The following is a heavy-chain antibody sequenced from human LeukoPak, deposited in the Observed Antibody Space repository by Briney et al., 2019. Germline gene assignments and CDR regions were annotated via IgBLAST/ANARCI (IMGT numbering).Heavy chain of an antibody. Sequence: ETLSLTCTVSGGSISNYYWSWVRQAPGKGLEWVSSISSRSSYTYYADSLKGRFTISRDNAKNSLFLQMNSLRAEDTAVYYCARDWNTVIDYRGQGTLVTVSS. CDR3: ARDWNTVIDY. D-gene: IGHD4-11*01. CDR2: ISSRSSYT. CDR1: GGSISNYY. J-gene: IGHJ4*02. V-gene: IGHV3-21*01.